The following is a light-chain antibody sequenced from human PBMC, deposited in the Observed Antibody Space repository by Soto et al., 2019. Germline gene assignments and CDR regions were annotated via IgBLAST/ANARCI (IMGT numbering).Light chain of an antibody. CDR3: SSYSSSSTLFV. CDR2: EVS. Sequence: QSALTQPASVSGSPGQSISISCTGTSSDVGAYKYVSWYQQHPGKAPKAMIYEVSNRPSGVSNRFSGSKSGNTASLTISGLQADDEADYFCSSYSSSSTLFVFGTGTKVTVL. V-gene: IGLV2-14*01. J-gene: IGLJ1*01. CDR1: SSDVGAYKY.